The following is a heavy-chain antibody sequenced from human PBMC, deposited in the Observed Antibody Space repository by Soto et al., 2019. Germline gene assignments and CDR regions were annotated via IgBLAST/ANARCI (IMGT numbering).Heavy chain of an antibody. J-gene: IGHJ6*02. CDR2: LYSSGTT. CDR1: GFSVTNSY. D-gene: IGHD5-18*01. CDR3: ARDWSKFSYHYPYYYAMDA. Sequence: LSCTVSGFSVTNSYINWVRQAPGKGLEWVSILYSSGTTYYADSVRGRFTVSRDDSKNTLFLHMNSLRADDTAVYYCARDWSKFSYHYPYYYAMDAWVQGTTVTV. V-gene: IGHV3-66*01.